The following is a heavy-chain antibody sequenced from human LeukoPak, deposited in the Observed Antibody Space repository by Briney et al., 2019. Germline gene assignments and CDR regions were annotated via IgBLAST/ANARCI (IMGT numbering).Heavy chain of an antibody. J-gene: IGHJ5*02. CDR3: ARAKYGYAKNWFDP. Sequence: GGSLRLSCAASGFTFSSYSMNWVRQAPGKGLEWVSSISSSSSYIYYADSVKGRFTISRDNAKNSLYLQMNSLRAEDTAVYYCARAKYGYAKNWFDPWGQGTLVTVSS. V-gene: IGHV3-21*01. CDR1: GFTFSSYS. CDR2: ISSSSSYI. D-gene: IGHD5-12*01.